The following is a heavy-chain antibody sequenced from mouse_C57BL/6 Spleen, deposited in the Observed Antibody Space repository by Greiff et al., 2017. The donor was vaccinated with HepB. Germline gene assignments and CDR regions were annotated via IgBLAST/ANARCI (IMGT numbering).Heavy chain of an antibody. J-gene: IGHJ2*01. CDR3: ARCYYYGSSSDY. CDR1: GYTFTSYW. V-gene: IGHV1-50*01. CDR2: IDPSDSYT. D-gene: IGHD1-1*01. Sequence: QVQLQQPGAELVKPGASVKLSCKASGYTFTSYWMQWVNQRPGQGLEWIGEIDPSDSYTNYNQKFKGKATLTVDTSSSTAYMQLSSLTSEDSAVYYCARCYYYGSSSDYWGQGTTLTVSS.